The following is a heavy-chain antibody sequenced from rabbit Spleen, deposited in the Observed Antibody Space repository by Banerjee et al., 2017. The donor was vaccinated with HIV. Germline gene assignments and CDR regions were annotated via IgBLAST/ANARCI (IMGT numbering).Heavy chain of an antibody. D-gene: IGHD1-1*01. CDR2: IAGSSSGFT. V-gene: IGHV1S40*01. Sequence: QSLEESGGDLVKPGASLTLTCTASGFSFSSSDYMCWVRQAPGKGLEWISCIAGSSSGFTYSATWAKGRFTCSKTSSTTVTLQMTSLTVADTATYFCARDPAYSSGSGSAIPYLWGQGTLVTVS. J-gene: IGHJ4*01. CDR3: ARDPAYSSGSGSAIPYL. CDR1: GFSFSSSDY.